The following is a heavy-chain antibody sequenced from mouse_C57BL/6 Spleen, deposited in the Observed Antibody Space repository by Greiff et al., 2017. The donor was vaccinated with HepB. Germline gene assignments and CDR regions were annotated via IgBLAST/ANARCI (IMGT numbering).Heavy chain of an antibody. Sequence: VQLQQSGPELVKPGASVKISCKASGYAFSSSWMNWVKQRPGKGLEWIGRIYPGDGDTNYNGKFKGKATLTADKSSSTAYMQLSSLTSEDSAVYFCAREDILFDYWGQGTTLTVSS. CDR2: IYPGDGDT. J-gene: IGHJ2*01. V-gene: IGHV1-82*01. CDR3: AREDILFDY. CDR1: GYAFSSSW.